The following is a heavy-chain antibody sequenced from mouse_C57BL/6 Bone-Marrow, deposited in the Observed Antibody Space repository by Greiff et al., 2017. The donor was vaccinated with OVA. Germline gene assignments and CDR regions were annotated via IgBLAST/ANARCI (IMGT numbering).Heavy chain of an antibody. Sequence: QVQLQQSGAELVKPGASVKLSCKASGYTFTSYWMHWVKQRPGRGLEWIGRIDPNSGGTKYNEKFKSKATLTVDKPSSTAYMQLSSLTSEDSAVYYCARGDDGYYPYWYFDVWGTGTTVTVSS. J-gene: IGHJ1*03. CDR1: GYTFTSYW. D-gene: IGHD2-3*01. CDR3: ARGDDGYYPYWYFDV. V-gene: IGHV1-72*01. CDR2: IDPNSGGT.